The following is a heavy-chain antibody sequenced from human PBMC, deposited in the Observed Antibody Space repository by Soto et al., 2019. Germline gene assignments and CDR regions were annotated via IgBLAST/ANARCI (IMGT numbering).Heavy chain of an antibody. D-gene: IGHD3-9*01. J-gene: IGHJ6*02. CDR3: AREVDDILTGYYNGMDV. V-gene: IGHV1-18*01. CDR2: ISAYNGNT. Sequence: QVQLVQSGAEVKKPGASVKVSCKASGYTFTSYGISWVRQAPGQGLEWMGRISAYNGNTNYAQKLQGRVTMTTDTSTSTAYMELRSLRSDDTAVYYCAREVDDILTGYYNGMDVWGQGTTVTVSS. CDR1: GYTFTSYG.